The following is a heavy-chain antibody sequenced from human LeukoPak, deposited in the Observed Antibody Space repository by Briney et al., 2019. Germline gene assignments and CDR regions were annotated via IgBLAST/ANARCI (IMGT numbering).Heavy chain of an antibody. J-gene: IGHJ2*01. Sequence: SETLSLTCTVSGGSISSGSYYWSWIRQPAGKGLEWIGRIYTSGSTNYNPSLKSRVTISVDTSKNQFSLKLSSVTAADTAVYYCARDLLGENKLGIDVWYFDLWGRGTLVTVSS. V-gene: IGHV4-61*02. CDR2: IYTSGST. D-gene: IGHD7-27*01. CDR3: ARDLLGENKLGIDVWYFDL. CDR1: GGSISSGSYY.